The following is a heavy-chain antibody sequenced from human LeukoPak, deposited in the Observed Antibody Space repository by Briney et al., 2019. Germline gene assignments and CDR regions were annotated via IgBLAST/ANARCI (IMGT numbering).Heavy chain of an antibody. V-gene: IGHV3-23*01. Sequence: GGSLRLSCVASGFTINNYAMHWVRQAPGKGLEWVSTINGNGAATYYADSLKGRFLISRDDSKSTVYLRMNKLRVEDSGLYYCANGLAASGNFLLRDYYYFIDVWGKGTTVIVS. CDR2: INGNGAAT. D-gene: IGHD1-26*01. CDR3: ANGLAASGNFLLRDYYYFIDV. J-gene: IGHJ6*03. CDR1: GFTINNYA.